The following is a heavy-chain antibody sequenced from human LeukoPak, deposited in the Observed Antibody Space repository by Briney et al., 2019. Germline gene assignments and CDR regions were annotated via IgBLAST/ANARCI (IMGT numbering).Heavy chain of an antibody. J-gene: IGHJ4*02. Sequence: SETLSLTCTVSGGSIGSYYWSWIRQPPGKGLEWIGYIYYSGSTNYNPSLKSRVTISVDTSKNQFSLKLSSVTAADTAVYYCARRVAVTARYYFDYWGQGTLVTVSS. D-gene: IGHD2-21*02. V-gene: IGHV4-59*08. CDR2: IYYSGST. CDR3: ARRVAVTARYYFDY. CDR1: GGSIGSYY.